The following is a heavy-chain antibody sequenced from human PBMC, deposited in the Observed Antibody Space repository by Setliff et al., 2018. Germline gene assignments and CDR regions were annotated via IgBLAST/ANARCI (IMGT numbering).Heavy chain of an antibody. CDR2: IKKDGSEK. Sequence: PGGSLRLSCAASGFTFRSYWMSWVRQAPGKGLEWVANIKKDGSEKYYVDSVKGRFTISRDNAKRSLYLQMNGLRADDTGVYYCVRDDADNYDAFDNWGQGTLVTVSS. CDR3: VRDDADNYDAFDN. J-gene: IGHJ3*02. V-gene: IGHV3-7*01. D-gene: IGHD3-22*01. CDR1: GFTFRSYW.